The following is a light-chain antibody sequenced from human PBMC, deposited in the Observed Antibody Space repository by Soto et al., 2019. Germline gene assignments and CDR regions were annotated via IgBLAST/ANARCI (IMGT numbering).Light chain of an antibody. V-gene: IGKV1D-13*01. CDR2: DAS. CDR1: QDISSA. CDR3: QQFNDFPGT. Sequence: AIQLTQAPSSLSASVGDRVTISCRTSQDISSALAWYQQRPGKPPKLLLSDASSLESGVPSRFSGSGSGTGFTLTISSLQPDDFATYYCQQFNDFPGTFGQGTTLEIK. J-gene: IGKJ2*01.